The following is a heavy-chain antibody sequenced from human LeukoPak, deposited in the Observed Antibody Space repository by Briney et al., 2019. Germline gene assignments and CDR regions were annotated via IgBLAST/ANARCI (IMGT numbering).Heavy chain of an antibody. V-gene: IGHV3-7*04. Sequence: PGGSLRLSCAASDFTFNNYAMTWVRQAPGKGLEWVANIKQDGSKKSYVDSVKGRFTISRDNAKNSLYLQMNSLRAEDTAIYYCTRVGYIDEGIDYWGQGTLVTVSS. CDR1: DFTFNNYA. CDR2: IKQDGSKK. J-gene: IGHJ4*02. D-gene: IGHD5-24*01. CDR3: TRVGYIDEGIDY.